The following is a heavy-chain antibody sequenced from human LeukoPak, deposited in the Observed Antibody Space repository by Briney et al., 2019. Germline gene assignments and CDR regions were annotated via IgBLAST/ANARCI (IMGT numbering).Heavy chain of an antibody. D-gene: IGHD6-19*01. Sequence: ASETLSLTCTVSGDSIGSFYWSWLRQPPGKGLEWIGHISYSGDTNYNPSLKSRVSLSVDTSKNQFSLRLTSVTAADAAVYYCARGRGVSGGSGWYLEYFDLWGRGTLVTVSS. CDR3: ARGRGVSGGSGWYLEYFDL. CDR1: GDSIGSFY. CDR2: ISYSGDT. V-gene: IGHV4-59*12. J-gene: IGHJ2*01.